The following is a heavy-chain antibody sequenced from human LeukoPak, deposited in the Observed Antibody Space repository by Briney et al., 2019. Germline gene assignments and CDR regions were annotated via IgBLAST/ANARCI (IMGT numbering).Heavy chain of an antibody. CDR1: GFTFSSHS. J-gene: IGHJ3*02. CDR2: ISSSSSYI. D-gene: IGHD3-9*01. CDR3: ARDTYDILTGYYKWAFDI. V-gene: IGHV3-21*06. Sequence: GGSLRLSRAASGFTFSSHSMNWVRQAPGKGLEWVSSISSSSSYIYYADSVKGRFTISRDNAKNSLYLQMNSLRAEDTAVYYCARDTYDILTGYYKWAFDIWGQGTMVTVSS.